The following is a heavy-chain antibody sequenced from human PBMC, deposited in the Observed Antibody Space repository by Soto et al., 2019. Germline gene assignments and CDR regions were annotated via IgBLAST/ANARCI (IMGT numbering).Heavy chain of an antibody. J-gene: IGHJ4*02. CDR3: ARKRLTYHRDCTNGLCFLGIDS. D-gene: IGHD2-8*01. CDR2: IIPIFGTA. CDR1: GGTFSSYA. V-gene: IGHV1-69*01. Sequence: QVQLVQSGAEVKKPGSSVKVSCKASGGTFSSYAISWVRQAPGQGLEWMGGIIPIFGTANYAQKFQGRVTITADEPRSKADREWSSWISEDPACYYCARKRLTYHRDCTNGLCFLGIDSGGRGPLVTASS.